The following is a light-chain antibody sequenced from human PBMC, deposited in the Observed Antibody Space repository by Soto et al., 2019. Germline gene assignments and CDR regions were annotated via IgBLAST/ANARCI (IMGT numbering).Light chain of an antibody. CDR2: GAA. J-gene: IGKJ5*01. Sequence: ETVMTQSPATLSVSPGERATLSCRASQSVSTYFAWYQQKPGQAPRLLIHGAATRATGIPARVSGSGSGTEFAPTPSSLQSEDFAVFYCQQYNNWPPVTFGQGTRLEIQ. CDR3: QQYNNWPPVT. V-gene: IGKV3-15*01. CDR1: QSVSTY.